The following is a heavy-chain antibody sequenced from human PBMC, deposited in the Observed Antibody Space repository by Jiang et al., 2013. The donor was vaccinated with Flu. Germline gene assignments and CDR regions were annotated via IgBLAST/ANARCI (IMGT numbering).Heavy chain of an antibody. Sequence: GGGVVQPGRSLRLSCAASGFSFSTYGMHWVRQAPGRGLEWVAVIVNDGSAQDYADSVKGRFTISRDNSKNTLFLQMSGLSAEDTAVYYCARDDDNFDNALDFWGQGTKVTVFS. CDR3: ARDDDNFDNALDF. CDR2: IVNDGSAQ. D-gene: IGHD3-9*01. J-gene: IGHJ3*01. V-gene: IGHV3-33*01. CDR1: GFSFSTYG.